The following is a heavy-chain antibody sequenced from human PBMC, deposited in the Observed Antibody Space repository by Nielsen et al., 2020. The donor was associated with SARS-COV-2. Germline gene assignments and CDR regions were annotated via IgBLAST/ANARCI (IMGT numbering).Heavy chain of an antibody. V-gene: IGHV1-3*01. CDR3: ARGYYDFWSGYYTNAFDI. Sequence: WVRQAPGQRLEWMGWINAGNGNTKYSQKFQGRVTTTRDTSTSTVYMELSSLRSEDTAVYYCARGYYDFWSGYYTNAFDIWGQGTMVTVSS. J-gene: IGHJ3*02. D-gene: IGHD3-3*01. CDR2: INAGNGNT.